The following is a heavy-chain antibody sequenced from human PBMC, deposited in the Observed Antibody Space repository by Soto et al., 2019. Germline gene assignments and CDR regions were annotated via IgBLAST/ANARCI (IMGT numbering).Heavy chain of an antibody. V-gene: IGHV1-2*02. Sequence: ASVKVSCKASGYTFTVYYMHGVLQAALQGLEWMGWINPNSGGTDYAQKFQGRVTMTRGTSISTAYMELSRLRSDDTAVYYCAGGVLSGSYYNWFDPWGQGTPVTVSS. CDR1: GYTFTVYY. J-gene: IGHJ5*02. D-gene: IGHD1-26*01. CDR3: AGGVLSGSYYNWFDP. CDR2: INPNSGGT.